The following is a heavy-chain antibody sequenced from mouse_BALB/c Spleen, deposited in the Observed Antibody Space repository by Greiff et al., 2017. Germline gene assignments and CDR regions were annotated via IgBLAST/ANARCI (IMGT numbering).Heavy chain of an antibody. J-gene: IGHJ3*01. CDR1: GFAFSSYD. V-gene: IGHV5-12-1*01. D-gene: IGHD2-3*01. CDR2: ISSGGGST. Sequence: EVMLVESGGGLVKPGGSLKLSCAASGFAFSSYDMSWVRQTPEKRLEWVAYISSGGGSTYYPDTVKGRFTISRDNAKNTLYLQMSSLKSEDTAMYYCARPLYDGYYAWFAYWGQGTLVTVSA. CDR3: ARPLYDGYYAWFAY.